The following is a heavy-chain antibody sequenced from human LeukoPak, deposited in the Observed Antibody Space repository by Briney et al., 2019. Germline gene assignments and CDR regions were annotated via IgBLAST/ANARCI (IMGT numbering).Heavy chain of an antibody. D-gene: IGHD3-10*01. CDR2: IYYTGST. CDR3: ARSQNYYGSGDY. J-gene: IGHJ4*02. Sequence: SETLSLTCTVSGGSVSNGNYYWRWLRQPPGKALEWIGYIYYTGSTSYNPSLEGRVTISVDTSKNQFSVKLNSVTAADTAVYYCARSQNYYGSGDYWSAGTLVTVSS. V-gene: IGHV4-61*01. CDR1: GGSVSNGNYY.